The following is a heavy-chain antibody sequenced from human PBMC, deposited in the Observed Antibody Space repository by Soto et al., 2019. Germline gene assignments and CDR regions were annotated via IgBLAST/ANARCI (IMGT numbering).Heavy chain of an antibody. D-gene: IGHD3-22*01. Sequence: QAQLVQSGAEVRKPGASVKVSCKASGYTFTTYDINWVRQAPGQGLEWLGWMDPNSGSTGYAQNFQGRITMTRNISRNTAHMELNSLRVEDTAVYYCAKTITTYSGDSRGRGALVDYWGQGTLVTVSS. J-gene: IGHJ4*02. CDR1: GYTFTTYD. CDR2: MDPNSGST. V-gene: IGHV1-8*01. CDR3: AKTITTYSGDSRGRGALVDY.